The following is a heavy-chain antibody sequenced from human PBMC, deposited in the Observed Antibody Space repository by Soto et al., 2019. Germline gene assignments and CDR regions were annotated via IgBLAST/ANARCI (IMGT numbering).Heavy chain of an antibody. J-gene: IGHJ6*02. CDR2: MNPNSGNT. CDR1: GYTFTSYD. V-gene: IGHV1-8*01. D-gene: IGHD2-15*01. CDR3: GREKSVVVAATFRRKATQEGMDV. Sequence: ASVKVSCKASGYTFTSYDINWVRQATGQGLEWMGWMNPNSGNTGYAQKFQGRVTMTRNTSISTAYMELSSLRSEDTAVYYCGREKSVVVAATFRRKATQEGMDVWGQGTTVTVSS.